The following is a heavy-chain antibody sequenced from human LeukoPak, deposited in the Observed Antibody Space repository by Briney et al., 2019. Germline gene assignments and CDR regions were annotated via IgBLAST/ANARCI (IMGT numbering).Heavy chain of an antibody. CDR3: TKDIVFGYSYGLQFVY. D-gene: IGHD5-18*01. Sequence: PGKSLRLSCAASGFTFSGYPIHWVRQAPGKGLEWVAVISYDGSNKYYADSVKGRFTISRDNAKNSLYLQMDSLRAENTALYYCTKDIVFGYSYGLQFVYWGQGTLVTVSS. CDR1: GFTFSGYP. V-gene: IGHV3-30-3*02. CDR2: ISYDGSNK. J-gene: IGHJ4*02.